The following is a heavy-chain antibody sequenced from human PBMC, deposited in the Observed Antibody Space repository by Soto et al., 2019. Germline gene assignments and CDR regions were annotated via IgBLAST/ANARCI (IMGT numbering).Heavy chain of an antibody. CDR1: GGSINSSSYF. Sequence: SETLSLTCSVSGGSINSSSYFWGWVRQPPGKGLEWIGSIYYSGSTYYNPSLRSRVTISVDTSKNQFSLKLSSVTAADTAVFYCARHDSSGSRNWFYPWGQGTLVPVSS. D-gene: IGHD6-19*01. V-gene: IGHV4-39*01. CDR2: IYYSGST. CDR3: ARHDSSGSRNWFYP. J-gene: IGHJ5*02.